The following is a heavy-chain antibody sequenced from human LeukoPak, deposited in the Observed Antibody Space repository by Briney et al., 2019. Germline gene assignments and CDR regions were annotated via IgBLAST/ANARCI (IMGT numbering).Heavy chain of an antibody. D-gene: IGHD3-3*01. Sequence: SVKVSCKASGGTFSSYAISWVRQAPGQGLEWMGGIIPIFGTANYAQKFQGRVTITADESTSTAYMELSSLRSEDTAVYYCAVAISDYDFWSGYPRRPYYFDYWGQGTLVTVSS. J-gene: IGHJ4*02. CDR3: AVAISDYDFWSGYPRRPYYFDY. CDR1: GGTFSSYA. V-gene: IGHV1-69*01. CDR2: IIPIFGTA.